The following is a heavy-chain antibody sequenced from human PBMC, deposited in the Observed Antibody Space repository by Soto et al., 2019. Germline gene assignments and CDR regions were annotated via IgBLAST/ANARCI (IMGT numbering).Heavy chain of an antibody. D-gene: IGHD2-21*01. CDR1: GGSFSGYY. V-gene: IGHV4-34*01. Sequence: QVHLQQWGAGLLKPSETLSLTCAVYGGSFSGYYCSWIRQPPGKGLEWIGEINHSGSTNYNPSLKSRVTIAVDRSKNHVSLKLSSVTAADTAVYYCARGESVAAIFGGLVPFHYWGQGTLVAVSS. J-gene: IGHJ4*02. CDR2: INHSGST. CDR3: ARGESVAAIFGGLVPFHY.